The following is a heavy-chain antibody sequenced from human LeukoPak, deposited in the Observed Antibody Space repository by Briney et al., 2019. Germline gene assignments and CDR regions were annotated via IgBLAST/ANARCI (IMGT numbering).Heavy chain of an antibody. Sequence: GASVTVSCTASGYTFTNYAVHWVRQAPGQRPEWMGRINPGDGDTKYSQNFQDRVTFGRDTSANTAFMELSSLRSEDTAVYYCARRGVTTRDSYYYSLHVWGQGTTVTVSS. J-gene: IGHJ6*02. V-gene: IGHV1-3*01. CDR1: GYTFTNYA. D-gene: IGHD2-21*02. CDR2: INPGDGDT. CDR3: ARRGVTTRDSYYYSLHV.